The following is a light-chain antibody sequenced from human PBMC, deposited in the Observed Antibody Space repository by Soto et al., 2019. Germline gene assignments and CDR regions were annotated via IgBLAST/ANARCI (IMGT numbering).Light chain of an antibody. J-gene: IGLJ1*01. V-gene: IGLV2-11*01. CDR3: YSYAGSYSFV. CDR2: DVT. Sequence: QSALTQPHSVSGSPGQSVTISCTGTSSDVGAYNYVSWYQQHPGKAPKVMIYDVTKRPSGVPDRFSASKSGNTASLTISGLQVEDESDYYCYSYAGSYSFVFGTGTKLTVL. CDR1: SSDVGAYNY.